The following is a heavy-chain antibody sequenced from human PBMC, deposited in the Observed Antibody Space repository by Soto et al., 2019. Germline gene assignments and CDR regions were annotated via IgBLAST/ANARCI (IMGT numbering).Heavy chain of an antibody. CDR1: GYTFTSYG. J-gene: IGHJ4*02. V-gene: IGHV1-18*01. CDR3: ALLRLGELSFSMPDY. CDR2: ISAYNGNT. D-gene: IGHD3-16*02. Sequence: QVQLVQSGAEVKKPGASVKVSCKASGYTFTSYGISWVRQAPGQGLEWMGWISAYNGNTNYAQKLQGRVTMTTDTSTSTAYMELRSLRSDDTAAYYCALLRLGELSFSMPDYWGQGTLVTVSS.